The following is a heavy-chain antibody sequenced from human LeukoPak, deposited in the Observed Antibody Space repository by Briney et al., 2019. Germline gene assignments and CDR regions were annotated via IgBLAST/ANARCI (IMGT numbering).Heavy chain of an antibody. D-gene: IGHD1/OR15-1a*01. CDR1: GFTFSNYW. V-gene: IGHV3-7*03. Sequence: GGSLRLSCAASGFTFSNYWMSWVRQAPGKGLEWVANIKQDGSEKYYVDSVKGRFTISRDNAKNSLYLQMNSLRAEDTALYYCAKANNNWYFDLWGRGTLVTVSS. CDR2: IKQDGSEK. CDR3: AKANNNWYFDL. J-gene: IGHJ2*01.